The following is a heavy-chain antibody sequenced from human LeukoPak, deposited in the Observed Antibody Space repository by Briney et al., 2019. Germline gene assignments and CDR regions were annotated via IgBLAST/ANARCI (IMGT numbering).Heavy chain of an antibody. CDR1: GGSISSYY. J-gene: IGHJ4*02. Sequence: SETLSLTCTVSGGSISSYYWSWIRRPPGKGLEWIGYIYYSGSTNYNPSLKSRVTISVDTSKNQFSLKLSSVTAADAAVYYCARFTYGGPFDYWGQGILVTVSS. D-gene: IGHD4/OR15-4a*01. CDR2: IYYSGST. V-gene: IGHV4-59*01. CDR3: ARFTYGGPFDY.